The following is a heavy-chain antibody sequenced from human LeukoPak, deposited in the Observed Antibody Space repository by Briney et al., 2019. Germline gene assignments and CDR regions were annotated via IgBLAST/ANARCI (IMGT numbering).Heavy chain of an antibody. Sequence: PSQTLSLTCTVSGGSISSGGYYWSWIRQHPGKGLEWIGYIYYSGSTYYNPSLKSRVTISVDTSKNQFSLKLSSVTAADTAVYYCARVASERVYYYYGMDVWGQGTTVTVSS. J-gene: IGHJ6*02. CDR1: GGSISSGGYY. V-gene: IGHV4-31*03. CDR3: ARVASERVYYYYGMDV. D-gene: IGHD1-14*01. CDR2: IYYSGST.